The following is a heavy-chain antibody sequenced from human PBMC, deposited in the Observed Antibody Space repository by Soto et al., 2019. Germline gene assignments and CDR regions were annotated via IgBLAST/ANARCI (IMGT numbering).Heavy chain of an antibody. CDR2: INADSGNT. CDR3: ARDRGTAYYFDY. Sequence: GASVKVSCKASGYTFTSYAIHWVRQAPGQRLEWMGWINADSGNTKYSQKFQGRVTITRDTSASTAYMELSSLRSEDTAVYYCARDRGTAYYFDYWGQGTLVTVSS. D-gene: IGHD5-18*01. V-gene: IGHV1-3*01. CDR1: GYTFTSYA. J-gene: IGHJ4*02.